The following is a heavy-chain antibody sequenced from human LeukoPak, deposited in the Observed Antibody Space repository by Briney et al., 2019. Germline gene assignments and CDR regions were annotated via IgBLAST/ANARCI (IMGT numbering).Heavy chain of an antibody. CDR3: ARVGDIDAFDI. CDR2: ISRSGGTT. J-gene: IGHJ3*02. D-gene: IGHD4-17*01. Sequence: GGSLRLSCAASGFTFSNYAIHWVRQAPGKGLEYVSAISRSGGTTYYANSVKGRFTISRDNSKNTLFLQMGSLRAEDMAVYYCARVGDIDAFDIWGQGTMVTVSS. V-gene: IGHV3-64*01. CDR1: GFTFSNYA.